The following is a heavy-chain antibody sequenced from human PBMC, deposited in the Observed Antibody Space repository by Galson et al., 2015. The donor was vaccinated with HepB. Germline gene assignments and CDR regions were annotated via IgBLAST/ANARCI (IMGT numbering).Heavy chain of an antibody. D-gene: IGHD5-12*01. CDR1: GFTFSDFY. J-gene: IGHJ4*02. CDR2: ISSSGTTI. Sequence: SLRLSCAASGFTFSDFYMSWIRQAPGKGLEWVSYISSSGTTIYYADSVKGRFTVSRDNAKKLLYLQMDSLRAEDTAVYYCAGRANLEATIIYWGQGTLVTVSS. V-gene: IGHV3-11*01. CDR3: AGRANLEATIIY.